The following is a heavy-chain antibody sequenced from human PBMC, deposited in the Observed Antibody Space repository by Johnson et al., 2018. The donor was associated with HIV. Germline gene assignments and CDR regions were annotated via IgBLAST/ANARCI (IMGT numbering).Heavy chain of an antibody. Sequence: QVQLVESGGGVVRPGGSLRLSCAASGFTFSSYAMHWVRQAPGKGLAWVAVISYDGSNKYYADSGQGRCTISRDNSKNTVSLQMNSLTAEDTAVYFCARGGPLTMVQDALDTWGQGTMVIVSA. CDR3: ARGGPLTMVQDALDT. D-gene: IGHD3-10*01. J-gene: IGHJ3*02. V-gene: IGHV3-30-3*01. CDR2: ISYDGSNK. CDR1: GFTFSSYA.